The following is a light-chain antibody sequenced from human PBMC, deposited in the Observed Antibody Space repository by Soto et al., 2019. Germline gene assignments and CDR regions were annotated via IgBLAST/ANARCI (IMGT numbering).Light chain of an antibody. CDR1: SSNIGSKY. CDR2: DDT. V-gene: IGLV1-51*01. CDR3: GSWDRSLSGVL. Sequence: QSVLTQPPSVSAAPGQRVTISCSGSSSNIGSKYVSWYQKLPGTAPKLLIYDDTKRPSGIPDRFSGSKSGTSATLGITGLHPGDEADYYCGSWDRSLSGVLFGGGTKVTVL. J-gene: IGLJ2*01.